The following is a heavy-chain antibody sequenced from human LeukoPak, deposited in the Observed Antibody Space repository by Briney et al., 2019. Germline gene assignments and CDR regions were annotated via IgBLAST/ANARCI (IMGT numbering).Heavy chain of an antibody. D-gene: IGHD5-24*01. J-gene: IGHJ4*02. V-gene: IGHV1-18*01. CDR3: ARILEMATINDY. CDR2: ISAYNGNT. CDR1: GYTFTSYG. Sequence: ASVKVSCKASGYTFTSYGISWVRQAPGQGLERMGWISAYNGNTNYAQKLQGRVTMTTDTSTSTAYMELRSLRSDDTAVYYCARILEMATINDYWGQGTLVTVPS.